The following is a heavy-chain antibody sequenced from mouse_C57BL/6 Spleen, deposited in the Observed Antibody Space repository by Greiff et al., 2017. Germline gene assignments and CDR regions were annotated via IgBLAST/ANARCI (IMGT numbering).Heavy chain of an antibody. CDR2: IDPSDSYT. V-gene: IGHV1-69*01. J-gene: IGHJ3*01. D-gene: IGHD2-2*01. CDR1: GYTFTSYW. Sequence: QVQLQQPGAELVMPGASVKLSCKASGYTFTSYWMHWVKQRPGQGLEWIGEIDPSDSYTNYNQKFKGKSTLTVDKSSSTAYMQLSSLTSEDSAVYYCTMVTTDAYWGQGTLVTVSA. CDR3: TMVTTDAY.